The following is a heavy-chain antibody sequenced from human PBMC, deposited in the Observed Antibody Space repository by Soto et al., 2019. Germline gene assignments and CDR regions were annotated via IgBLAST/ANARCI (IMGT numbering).Heavy chain of an antibody. CDR2: IKQDVSEK. Sequence: EVQLVESGGGLVQPGGSLRLSCEASGFTFSSYWMSWVSQAPGKGLEWVANIKQDVSEKYYVDSVKGRFTISRDNAKNTLYLQMNSQRAEDTDVYYCAREEMYYDTMNYWGQGTLVTVSS. CDR3: AREEMYYDTMNY. V-gene: IGHV3-7*03. D-gene: IGHD3-22*01. CDR1: GFTFSSYW. J-gene: IGHJ4*02.